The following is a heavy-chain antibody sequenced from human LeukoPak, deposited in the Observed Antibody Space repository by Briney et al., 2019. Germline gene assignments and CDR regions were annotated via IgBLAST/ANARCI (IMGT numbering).Heavy chain of an antibody. D-gene: IGHD6-13*01. V-gene: IGHV3-30-3*01. J-gene: IGHJ4*02. Sequence: PGRSLRLSCAASGFTFSSYAMHWVRQAPGKGLEWVAVISYEGSNKYYADSVKGRFTISRDNSKNTLYLQMNSLRAEDTAVYYCARDRSSSWSAFDYWGQGTLVTVSS. CDR1: GFTFSSYA. CDR2: ISYEGSNK. CDR3: ARDRSSSWSAFDY.